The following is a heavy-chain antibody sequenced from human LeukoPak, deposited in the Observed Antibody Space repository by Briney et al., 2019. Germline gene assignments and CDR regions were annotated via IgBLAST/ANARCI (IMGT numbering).Heavy chain of an antibody. Sequence: GGSLRLSCAVSGFSFSTYSMNWVRQAPGKGLEWVSYISTSSSTIYYADSVKGRFTISRDNAKNSLYLQMNSLRAGDTAVYHCVRRSGYDNYYYYYYMDVWGKGTTVTVSS. V-gene: IGHV3-48*01. D-gene: IGHD5-12*01. CDR1: GFSFSTYS. CDR2: ISTSSSTI. J-gene: IGHJ6*03. CDR3: VRRSGYDNYYYYYYMDV.